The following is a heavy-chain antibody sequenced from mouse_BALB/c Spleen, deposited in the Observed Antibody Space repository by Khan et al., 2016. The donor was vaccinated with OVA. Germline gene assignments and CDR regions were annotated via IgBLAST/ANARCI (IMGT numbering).Heavy chain of an antibody. CDR1: GFTFNSYG. CDR2: ISGDSNTI. Sequence: EVQLVESGGGLVQPGGSRKLSCAASGFTFNSYGMHWIRQAPEKGLEWVAYISGDSNTIHYADTVKGRFTISRDNPKNTLFLQMTSLMSEDTAMYYGASSYFDEYYFDYWGPGTTVTVS. J-gene: IGHJ2*01. V-gene: IGHV5-17*02. CDR3: ASSYFDEYYFDY.